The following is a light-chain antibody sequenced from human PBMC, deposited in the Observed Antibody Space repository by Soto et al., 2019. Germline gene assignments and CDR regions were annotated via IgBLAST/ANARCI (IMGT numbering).Light chain of an antibody. CDR2: GAS. Sequence: EIVLTQSPGTLSLSPGERATLSCRASQSVSSSYLAWYQQKPGQAPRLLIYGASSRATGIPDRFRGSGSGTDFTLTISRLEPEDFAVYYCQQYGSSPAPFGQGTKVDIK. V-gene: IGKV3-20*01. J-gene: IGKJ1*01. CDR3: QQYGSSPAP. CDR1: QSVSSSY.